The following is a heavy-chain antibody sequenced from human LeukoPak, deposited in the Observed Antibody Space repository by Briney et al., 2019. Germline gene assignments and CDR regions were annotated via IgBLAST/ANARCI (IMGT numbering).Heavy chain of an antibody. CDR1: GGSVSSSSYY. Sequence: SETLSLTCTVSGGSVSSSSYYWSWIRQPPGKGLEWIGYIYYSGSTNYNPSLKSRVTISVDTSKNQFSLKLSSVTAADTAVYYCARHEEWLVLSYFDYWGQGTLVTVSS. CDR3: ARHEEWLVLSYFDY. V-gene: IGHV4-61*01. CDR2: IYYSGST. D-gene: IGHD6-19*01. J-gene: IGHJ4*02.